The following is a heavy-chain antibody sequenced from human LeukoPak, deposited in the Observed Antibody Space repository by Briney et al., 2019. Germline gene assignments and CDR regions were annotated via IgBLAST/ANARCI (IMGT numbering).Heavy chain of an antibody. CDR3: ARERGHYYGSGSYHRLVDY. CDR2: INHSGST. D-gene: IGHD3-10*01. V-gene: IGHV4-34*01. J-gene: IGHJ4*02. CDR1: GGSFSGYY. Sequence: KPSETLSLTCAVYGGSFSGYYWSWIRQPPGKGLEWIGEINHSGSTNYNPSLKSRVTISVDTSKNQFSLKLSSVTAADTAVYYCARERGHYYGSGSYHRLVDYWGQGTLVTVSS.